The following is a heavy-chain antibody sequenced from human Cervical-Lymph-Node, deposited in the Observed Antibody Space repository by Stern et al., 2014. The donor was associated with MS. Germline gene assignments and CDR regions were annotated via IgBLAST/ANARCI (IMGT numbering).Heavy chain of an antibody. CDR1: GFTFSTYW. J-gene: IGHJ6*02. CDR3: ARSSGASGDAMDV. V-gene: IGHV3-74*02. Sequence: EVQLVESGGGLLQPGGSLRLSCGASGFTFSTYWMHWVRQGPGKGLVWVSRINSGGSSTSYTDSVRGRFTISRDNAKNTVDLQMTSLRAKDTAVYYCARSSGASGDAMDVWGQGTTVTVSS. CDR2: INSGGSST. D-gene: IGHD2-15*01.